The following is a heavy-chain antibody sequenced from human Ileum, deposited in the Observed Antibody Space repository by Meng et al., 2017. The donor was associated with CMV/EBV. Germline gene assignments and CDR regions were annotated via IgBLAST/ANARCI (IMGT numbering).Heavy chain of an antibody. CDR2: IYYSGST. CDR3: ARGYGGIFDY. CDR1: GGSISSNSYY. D-gene: IGHD4-23*01. V-gene: IGHV4-39*07. J-gene: IGHJ4*02. Sequence: RHLQGSGPGIVKPSETLSLPCAVSGGSISSNSYYWGWIRQPPGKGLEWIANIYYSGSTYYNPSLKSRVTISVDASKNQFSLKLSSVTAADTAVYYCARGYGGIFDYWGQGTLVTVSS.